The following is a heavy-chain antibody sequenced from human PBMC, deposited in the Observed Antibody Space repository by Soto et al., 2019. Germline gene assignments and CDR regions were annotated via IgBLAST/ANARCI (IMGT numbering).Heavy chain of an antibody. CDR1: GFSFSDHW. J-gene: IGHJ5*02. Sequence: EVQLVESGGGLVQPGGSLRLSCKASGFSFSDHWMHWVRQAPGKGPVWVSRIKHDATSTKYADFVKGRFTISRDNAKNXXYLQLNSLGAEDTAVYYCARDRPDMVTDYPPMFDLWGQGALVTVSS. CDR3: ARDRPDMVTDYPPMFDL. V-gene: IGHV3-74*01. CDR2: IKHDATST. D-gene: IGHD4-17*01.